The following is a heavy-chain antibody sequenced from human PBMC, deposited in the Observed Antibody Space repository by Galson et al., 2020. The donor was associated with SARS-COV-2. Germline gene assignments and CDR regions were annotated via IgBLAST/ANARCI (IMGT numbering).Heavy chain of an antibody. CDR2: ISHSGGT. CDR1: GTSISSGSYS. CDR3: ARLHYGAYATEAFDI. V-gene: IGHV4-30-2*01. D-gene: IGHD4-17*01. J-gene: IGHJ3*02. Sequence: SETLSLTCAVSGTSISSGSYSWNWIRQPPGKGLQWIGYISHSGGTYYNPSLKSRVTISGDRSKNQFSLRLSSVTAADTAVYYCARLHYGAYATEAFDIWGPGTRVTVSS.